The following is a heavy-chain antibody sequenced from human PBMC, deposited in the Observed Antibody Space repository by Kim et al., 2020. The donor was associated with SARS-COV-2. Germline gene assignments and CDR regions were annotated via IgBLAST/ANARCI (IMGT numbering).Heavy chain of an antibody. Sequence: ADSVKGRFTISRDTAKNSLYLQMNSLRAEDTAVYYCATPWIGIAVAGTDYWGQGTLVTVSS. V-gene: IGHV3-21*01. D-gene: IGHD6-19*01. CDR3: ATPWIGIAVAGTDY. J-gene: IGHJ4*02.